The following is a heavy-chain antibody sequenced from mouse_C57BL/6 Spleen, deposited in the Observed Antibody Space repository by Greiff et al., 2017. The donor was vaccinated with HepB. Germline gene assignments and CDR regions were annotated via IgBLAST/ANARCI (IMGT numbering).Heavy chain of an antibody. V-gene: IGHV1-15*01. CDR3: TREGYYDYDPFYAMDY. CDR1: GYTFTDYE. D-gene: IGHD2-4*01. Sequence: QVQLKESGAELVRPGASVTLSCKASGYTFTDYEMHWVKQTPVHGLEWIGAIDPETGGTAYNQKFKGKAILTADKSSSTAYMELRSLTSEDSAVYYCTREGYYDYDPFYAMDYWGQGTSVTVSS. J-gene: IGHJ4*01. CDR2: IDPETGGT.